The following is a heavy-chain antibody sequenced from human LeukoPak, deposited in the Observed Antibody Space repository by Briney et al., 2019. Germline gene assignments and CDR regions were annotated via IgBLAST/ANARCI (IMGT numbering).Heavy chain of an antibody. V-gene: IGHV1-2*02. Sequence: ASVKVSCKASGYTFTGYYMHWVRQAPGQGLEWMGWINPNSGGTNYAQKFQGRVTMTRDTSISTAYMELSRLRSDDTAVYYCARDGYYYDSSGYYGDYWGQGTLVTVSS. J-gene: IGHJ4*02. CDR3: ARDGYYYDSSGYYGDY. CDR1: GYTFTGYY. CDR2: INPNSGGT. D-gene: IGHD3-22*01.